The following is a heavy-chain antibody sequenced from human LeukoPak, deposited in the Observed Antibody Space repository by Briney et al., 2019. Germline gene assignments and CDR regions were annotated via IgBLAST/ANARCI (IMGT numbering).Heavy chain of an antibody. V-gene: IGHV3-48*03. J-gene: IGHJ4*02. Sequence: GGSLRLSCAASGFTFSSYEMNWVRQAPGKGLEWVSYISSSGSTIYYADSVKGGFTISRDNAKNSLYLQMNSLRAEDTAVYYCARERCSSTSCYGTYFDYWGQGTLVTVSS. CDR2: ISSSGSTI. D-gene: IGHD2-2*01. CDR3: ARERCSSTSCYGTYFDY. CDR1: GFTFSSYE.